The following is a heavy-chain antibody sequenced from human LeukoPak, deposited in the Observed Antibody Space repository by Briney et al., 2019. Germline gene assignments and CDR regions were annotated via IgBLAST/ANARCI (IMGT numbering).Heavy chain of an antibody. CDR2: MWNDGITG. V-gene: IGHV3-33*01. D-gene: IGHD6-19*01. Sequence: GGSLRLSCVASGFTFREYGFHWVRQAPGKGLEWVAVMWNDGITGKYADSVRGRFSVSRDNSKNTVYLQMDSLRADDTSVYYCARDGSGWSSDYWGQGTLVTVSS. CDR3: ARDGSGWSSDY. J-gene: IGHJ4*02. CDR1: GFTFREYG.